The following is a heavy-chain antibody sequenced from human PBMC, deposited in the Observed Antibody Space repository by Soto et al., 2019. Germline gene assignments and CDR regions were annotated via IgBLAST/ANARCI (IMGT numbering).Heavy chain of an antibody. D-gene: IGHD6-13*01. CDR2: IYWDDDK. Sequence: QITLKESGPPLVKPTQTLTLTCTFSGFSLSTSGVGVGWIRQPPGKALEWLALIYWDDDKRYSPSLKSRLTITKDTSKNQVVLTMTSMDPADTATYYCAHSLASAGLRILDYWGQGTLVTVSS. J-gene: IGHJ4*02. CDR3: AHSLASAGLRILDY. CDR1: GFSLSTSGVG. V-gene: IGHV2-5*02.